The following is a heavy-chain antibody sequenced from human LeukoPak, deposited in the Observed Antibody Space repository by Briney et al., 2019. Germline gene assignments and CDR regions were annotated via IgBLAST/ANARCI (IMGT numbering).Heavy chain of an antibody. V-gene: IGHV3-33*01. CDR1: GFTFSSYG. CDR2: IWYDGSNK. J-gene: IGHJ3*02. Sequence: GRSLRLSCAASGFTFSSYGMHWVRQAPGKGLEWVAVIWYDGSNKYYADSVKGRFTISRDNSKNTLYLQMNSLRAEDTAVDYCARIGSSGWLSWSAFDIWGQGTMVTVSS. D-gene: IGHD6-19*01. CDR3: ARIGSSGWLSWSAFDI.